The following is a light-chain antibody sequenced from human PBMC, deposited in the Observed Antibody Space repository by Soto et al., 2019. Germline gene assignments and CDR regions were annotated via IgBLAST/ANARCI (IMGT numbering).Light chain of an antibody. Sequence: EIGLTQSPATLSLSQGERATLSFRASQSVTIYLSLYQQRPGQAPRLLIYGASNRATGIPDRFSGSGSGTDFTLTTSRLEPEDFAVYYCQQYGSSGTFGQGTNVDI. CDR2: GAS. J-gene: IGKJ1*01. CDR1: QSVTIY. CDR3: QQYGSSGT. V-gene: IGKV3-20*01.